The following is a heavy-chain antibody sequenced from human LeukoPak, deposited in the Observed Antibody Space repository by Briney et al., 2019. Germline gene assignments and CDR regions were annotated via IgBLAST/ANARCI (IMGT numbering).Heavy chain of an antibody. D-gene: IGHD3-16*02. J-gene: IGHJ4*02. CDR1: GFAFGTYA. Sequence: GGSLRLSCAGSGFAFGTYAMSWVRQAPGMGLGWVSSISADGQVTYYADSVEGRFTVSRDNSKSTLYLQLNSLRAEDTATYYCARDPLYRQAHWGQGTLVTVSS. V-gene: IGHV3-23*01. CDR2: ISADGQVT. CDR3: ARDPLYRQAH.